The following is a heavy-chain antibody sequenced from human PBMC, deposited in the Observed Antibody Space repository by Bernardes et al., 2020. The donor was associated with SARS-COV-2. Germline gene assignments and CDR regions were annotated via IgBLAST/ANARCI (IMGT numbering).Heavy chain of an antibody. CDR1: GGSISGYY. Sequence: SETLSLNCTVSGGSISGYYLSWIRQAPEMRREWIGYIANRGNTKFNPSLKSRVTISVDTSKNQFSLKVTSVTAADTAMYYCARHGAGEDLSYFDYWGRGTLVTVSS. D-gene: IGHD3-16*01. CDR2: IANRGNT. J-gene: IGHJ4*02. CDR3: ARHGAGEDLSYFDY. V-gene: IGHV4-59*01.